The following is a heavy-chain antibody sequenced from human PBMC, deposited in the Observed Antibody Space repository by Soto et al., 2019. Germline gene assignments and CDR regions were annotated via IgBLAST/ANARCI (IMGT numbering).Heavy chain of an antibody. D-gene: IGHD4-17*01. CDR1: GCSISSGGYY. Sequence: PSDTLSLTFTVSGCSISSGGYYWSWILQHPGKGLEWIGYIYYSGSTYYNPSLKSRVTISVDTSKNQFSLKLSSVTAADTAVYYCARGPLNPVTGQYFDYWGQGTLVTVSS. CDR3: ARGPLNPVTGQYFDY. CDR2: IYYSGST. V-gene: IGHV4-31*03. J-gene: IGHJ4*02.